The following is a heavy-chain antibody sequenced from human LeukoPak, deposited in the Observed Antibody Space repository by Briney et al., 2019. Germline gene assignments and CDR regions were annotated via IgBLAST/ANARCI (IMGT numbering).Heavy chain of an antibody. D-gene: IGHD3-22*01. Sequence: PSEALSLTCTVSGGSIISNYWSWIRQSAGTGLEWIGRIYGSGITDYNPSLKSRVTMSLDTSRKQFSLRLTSVTAADTAVYYCARLKFYDSTGYSPGYYMDVWGKGTTVSVFS. CDR1: GGSIISNY. CDR3: ARLKFYDSTGYSPGYYMDV. CDR2: IYGSGIT. V-gene: IGHV4-4*07. J-gene: IGHJ6*03.